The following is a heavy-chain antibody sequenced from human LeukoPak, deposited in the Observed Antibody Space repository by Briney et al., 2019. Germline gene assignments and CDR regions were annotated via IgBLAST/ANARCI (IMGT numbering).Heavy chain of an antibody. CDR1: GFTVSSNY. J-gene: IGHJ5*02. CDR3: SGVHYYYGSGRRFDP. Sequence: GGSLRLSCAASGFTVSSNYMSWVRQAPGKGLEWVSVIYSGGSTYYADSVKGRFAISRDNSKNTLYLQMNSLRAEDTAVYYCSGVHYYYGSGRRFDPWGQGTLVTVSS. D-gene: IGHD3-10*01. CDR2: IYSGGST. V-gene: IGHV3-53*01.